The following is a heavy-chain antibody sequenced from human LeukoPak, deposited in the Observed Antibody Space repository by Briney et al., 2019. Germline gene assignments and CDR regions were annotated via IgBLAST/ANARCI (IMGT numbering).Heavy chain of an antibody. CDR1: GGTFSSYA. J-gene: IGHJ6*02. CDR3: ARVGGYSYYYGMDV. D-gene: IGHD5-12*01. Sequence: ASVKVSCKASGGTFSSYAISWVRQAPGQGLEWMGGIIPIFGTANYAQKFQGRVTITADESTSTAYMELSSQRSEDTAVYYCARVGGYSYYYGMDVWGQGTTVTVSS. V-gene: IGHV1-69*01. CDR2: IIPIFGTA.